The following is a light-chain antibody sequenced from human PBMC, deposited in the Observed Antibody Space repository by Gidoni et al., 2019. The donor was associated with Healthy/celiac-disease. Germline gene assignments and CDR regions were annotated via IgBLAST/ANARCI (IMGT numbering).Light chain of an antibody. V-gene: IGLV1-40*01. Sequence: QSVLTQPPSVSGATGQRVTISCTGRRSNIGAGYDVHWYQQLPGTAPKLLIYGNRNRPAGVPDRFSGSKSGTSASLAITGLQAEDEADYYCQSYDSSLSGSVVFGGGTKLTVL. CDR1: RSNIGAGYD. CDR2: GNR. J-gene: IGLJ2*01. CDR3: QSYDSSLSGSVV.